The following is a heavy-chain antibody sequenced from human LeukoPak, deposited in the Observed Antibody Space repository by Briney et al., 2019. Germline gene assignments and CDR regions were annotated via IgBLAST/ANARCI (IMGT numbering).Heavy chain of an antibody. CDR1: GYSISSGYY. D-gene: IGHD6-13*01. Sequence: SETLSLTCTVSGYSISSGYYWGWIRQPPGKGLEWIGSIYHSGSTYYNPSLKSRVTISVDTSKNQFSLKLSSVTAADTAVYYCASSIAAAGTREYFDYWGQGTLVTVSS. V-gene: IGHV4-38-2*02. CDR2: IYHSGST. J-gene: IGHJ4*02. CDR3: ASSIAAAGTREYFDY.